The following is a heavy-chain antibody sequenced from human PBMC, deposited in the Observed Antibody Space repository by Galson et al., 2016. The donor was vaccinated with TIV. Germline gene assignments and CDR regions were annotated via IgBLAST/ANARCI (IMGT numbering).Heavy chain of an antibody. Sequence: SLRLSCAGSGFTVSGTSMSWVRQAPGKGLEWVSLIYSAGNTFYADSVKGRFTLSRDNSKNTVYLQISSLSVEDTAVYYCARVSGVVRGYGLDVWGQGTMVTVAS. CDR2: IYSAGNT. V-gene: IGHV3-53*01. CDR1: GFTVSGTS. J-gene: IGHJ6*02. D-gene: IGHD3-10*01. CDR3: ARVSGVVRGYGLDV.